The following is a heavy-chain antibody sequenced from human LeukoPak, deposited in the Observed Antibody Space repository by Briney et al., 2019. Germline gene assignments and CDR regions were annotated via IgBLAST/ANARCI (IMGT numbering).Heavy chain of an antibody. CDR2: IYYSGST. Sequence: PSETLSLTCTVSGGSISSYYWSWIRQPPGKGLEWIGYIYYSGSTNYNPSLKSRVTISVDTSKNQFSLKLSSVTAADTAVYYCAKDRWELLRRSGASGDPDYWGQGTLVTVSS. D-gene: IGHD1-26*01. V-gene: IGHV4-59*01. CDR1: GGSISSYY. CDR3: AKDRWELLRRSGASGDPDY. J-gene: IGHJ4*02.